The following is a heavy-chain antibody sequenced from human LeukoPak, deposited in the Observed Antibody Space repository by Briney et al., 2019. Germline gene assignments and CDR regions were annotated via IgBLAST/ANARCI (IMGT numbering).Heavy chain of an antibody. J-gene: IGHJ4*02. V-gene: IGHV3-23*01. CDR2: ISPGGGTT. Sequence: PGGSLRLSCAVSGFTFSNEAMGWVRQLRGGGLEWVSTISPGGGTTYYAESMKGRFTISRDNSKSTLYSEMNSLRVEDTAVYYCTKDRDLYYDSSGYLPYYFDYWGQGTLVTVSS. CDR3: TKDRDLYYDSSGYLPYYFDY. D-gene: IGHD3-22*01. CDR1: GFTFSNEA.